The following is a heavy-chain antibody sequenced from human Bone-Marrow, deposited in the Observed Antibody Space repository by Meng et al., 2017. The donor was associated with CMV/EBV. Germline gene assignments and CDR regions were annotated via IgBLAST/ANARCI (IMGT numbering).Heavy chain of an antibody. CDR3: ASAATVCSSTSCYDY. CDR1: GGSISSSSYY. Sequence: SETLSLTCTVSGGSISSSSYYWGWIRQPPGKGLEWIGSIYYSGSTYYNPSLKSRVTISVDTSKNQFSLKLSSVTAADTAVYYCASAATVCSSTSCYDYWGQGTLVTVSS. V-gene: IGHV4-39*07. J-gene: IGHJ4*02. CDR2: IYYSGST. D-gene: IGHD2-2*01.